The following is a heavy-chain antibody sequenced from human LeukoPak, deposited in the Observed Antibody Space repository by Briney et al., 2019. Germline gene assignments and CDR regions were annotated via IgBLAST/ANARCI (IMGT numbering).Heavy chain of an antibody. CDR1: GFTFSNAW. D-gene: IGHD2-2*01. CDR2: IKSKTDGGTT. J-gene: IGHJ3*02. V-gene: IGHV3-15*01. CDR3: TTSDIVVVPAAGGDAFDI. Sequence: GGSLRLSCAASGFTFSNAWMSWVRQAPGKGLEWVGRIKSKTDGGTTDYAAPVKGRFTISRDDSKNTLYLQMNSLKTEDTAVYYCTTSDIVVVPAAGGDAFDIWGQGTMVTVSS.